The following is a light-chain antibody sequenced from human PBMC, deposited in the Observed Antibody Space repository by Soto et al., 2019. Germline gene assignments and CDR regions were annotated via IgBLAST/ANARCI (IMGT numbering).Light chain of an antibody. J-gene: IGKJ4*01. V-gene: IGKV3-20*01. CDR3: QQYGSSPP. Sequence: EIVLTQSPGTLSLSPGERATLSYRASQSVSSSYLAWYQQKPGQAPRLLIYGASSRATGIPDRFSGSGSGTDFTLTISRLEPEDFAVYYCQQYGSSPPFGGGTKVDIK. CDR1: QSVSSSY. CDR2: GAS.